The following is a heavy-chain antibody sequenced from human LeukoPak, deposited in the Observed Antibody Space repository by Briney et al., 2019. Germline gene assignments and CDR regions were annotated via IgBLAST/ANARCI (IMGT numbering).Heavy chain of an antibody. Sequence: GASVKVSCKASGYTFTSYDINWVRQATGQGLEWMGWMNPNSGNTGYAQKFQGRVTMTRNTSISTAYMELSSLRSDDAAVYYCAGSSSSGFKDYWGQGTLVTVSS. D-gene: IGHD3-22*01. V-gene: IGHV1-8*01. J-gene: IGHJ4*02. CDR3: AGSSSSGFKDY. CDR2: MNPNSGNT. CDR1: GYTFTSYD.